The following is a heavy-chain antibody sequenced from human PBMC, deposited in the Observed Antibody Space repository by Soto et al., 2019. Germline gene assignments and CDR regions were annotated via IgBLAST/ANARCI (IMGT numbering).Heavy chain of an antibody. V-gene: IGHV4-39*01. Sequence: ASETLSLTCTVSGGSISSSSYYWGWIRQPPGKGLEWIGSIYYSGSTYYNLSLKSRVTISVDTSKNQFSLKLSSVTAADTAVYYCARHDYPTWRGYDFWSGPYYYGMDVWGQGTRVIVSS. D-gene: IGHD3-3*01. CDR1: GGSISSSSYY. CDR2: IYYSGST. CDR3: ARHDYPTWRGYDFWSGPYYYGMDV. J-gene: IGHJ6*02.